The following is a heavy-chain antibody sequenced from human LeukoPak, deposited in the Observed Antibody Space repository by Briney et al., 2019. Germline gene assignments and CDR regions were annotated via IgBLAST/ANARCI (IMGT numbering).Heavy chain of an antibody. CDR3: ASLAAAAGKSDH. CDR2: IIPIFGTA. V-gene: IGHV1-69*06. D-gene: IGHD6-13*01. J-gene: IGHJ4*02. Sequence: SVKVSCKASGGTFSSYAISWVRQAPGQGLEWMGGIIPIFGTANYAQKFQGRVTITADKSTSTAYMELSSLRSEDTAVYYCASLAAAAGKSDHWGQGTLVTVSS. CDR1: GGTFSSYA.